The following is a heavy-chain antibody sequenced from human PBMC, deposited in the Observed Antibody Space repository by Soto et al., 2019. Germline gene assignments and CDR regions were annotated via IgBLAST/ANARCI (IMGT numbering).Heavy chain of an antibody. CDR2: INPNSGGT. CDR3: ARDTKPHYDFWSGYYREGAFDI. J-gene: IGHJ3*02. V-gene: IGHV1-2*04. D-gene: IGHD3-3*01. CDR1: GYTFTGHY. Sequence: ASVKVSCKASGYTFTGHYMHWVRQAPGQGLEWMGWINPNSGGTNYAQKFQGWVTMTRDTSISTAYMELSRLRSDDTAVYYCARDTKPHYDFWSGYYREGAFDIWGQGTMVTVSS.